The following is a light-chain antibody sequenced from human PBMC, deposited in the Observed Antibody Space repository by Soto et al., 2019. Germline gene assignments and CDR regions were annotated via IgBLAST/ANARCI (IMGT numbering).Light chain of an antibody. J-gene: IGKJ1*01. Sequence: EIVLTQSPATLSLSPGERATLSCRASQRVSSSVAWYQQKPGQAPRLLIYDGSHRATGIPARFSGRGSGTDFTRTISSLEPEDFAVYYCQQRGDWPTWTFGQGTKVEVK. CDR2: DGS. CDR3: QQRGDWPTWT. CDR1: QRVSSS. V-gene: IGKV3-11*01.